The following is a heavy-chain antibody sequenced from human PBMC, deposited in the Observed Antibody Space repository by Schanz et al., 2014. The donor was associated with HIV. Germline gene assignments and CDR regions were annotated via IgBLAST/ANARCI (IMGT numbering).Heavy chain of an antibody. Sequence: EVQLLESGGGLEQPGGSLRLSCAASGFTFGIFWMNWVRQAPGKGLEWVASINQDGSEQYYVDSVKGRFTISRDNAKKLLSLQVNNLRVEDTATYYCTRDIGWPAQDSWGQGTLVTVSS. D-gene: IGHD1-26*01. CDR1: GFTFGIFW. CDR3: TRDIGWPAQDS. J-gene: IGHJ4*02. CDR2: INQDGSEQ. V-gene: IGHV3-7*01.